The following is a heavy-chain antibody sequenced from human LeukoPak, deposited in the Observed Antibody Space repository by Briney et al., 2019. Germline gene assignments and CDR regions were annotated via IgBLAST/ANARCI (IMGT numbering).Heavy chain of an antibody. CDR1: GFTFSSYA. J-gene: IGHJ1*01. CDR2: ISGSGGST. D-gene: IGHD3-22*01. Sequence: HPGGSLRLSCAASGFTFSSYAMSWVRQAPGKGLEWVSAISGSGGSTYYADSVKGRFTISRDNSKNTLYLQMNSLSAEDTAVYYCAKGSGYYPEYFQHWGQGTLVTVSS. V-gene: IGHV3-23*01. CDR3: AKGSGYYPEYFQH.